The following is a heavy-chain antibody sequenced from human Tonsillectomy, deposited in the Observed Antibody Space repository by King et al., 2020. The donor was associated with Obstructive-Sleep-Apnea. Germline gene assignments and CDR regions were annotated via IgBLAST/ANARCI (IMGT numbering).Heavy chain of an antibody. D-gene: IGHD2/OR15-2a*01. CDR3: ARDGSTFN. CDR1: GFTFSSYS. CDR2: ISSSSSTI. J-gene: IGHJ4*02. V-gene: IGHV3-48*04. Sequence: VQLVESGGGLVQPGGFLRLSCAASGFTFSSYSMNWVRQGPGKGLEWISYISSSSSTIYYADSVKGRITISRDNAKNSLYLQMNSLRPEDTAVYYCARDGSTFNWGQGTLVTVSS.